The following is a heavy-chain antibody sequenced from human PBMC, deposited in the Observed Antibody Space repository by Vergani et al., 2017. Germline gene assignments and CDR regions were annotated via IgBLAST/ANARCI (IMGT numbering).Heavy chain of an antibody. V-gene: IGHV4-34*01. CDR2: INHSGST. CDR3: ARGFGGSGSYGIDY. D-gene: IGHD3-10*01. Sequence: QVQLQQWGAGLLKPSETLSLTCAVSGGSFSGYYWSWIRQPPGKGLEWIGEINHSGSTNYNPSLKSRVTISVDTSKNQFSLKLSSVTAADTAVYYCARGFGGSGSYGIDYWGQGTLVTVSS. CDR1: GGSFSGYY. J-gene: IGHJ4*02.